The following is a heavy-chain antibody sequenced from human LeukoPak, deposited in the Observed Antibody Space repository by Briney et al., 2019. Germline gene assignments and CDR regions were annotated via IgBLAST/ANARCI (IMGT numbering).Heavy chain of an antibody. J-gene: IGHJ6*02. Sequence: GGSLRLSCAASGFTFSSYAMSWVRQAPGKGLEWVSAISGSGGSTYYADSVKGRFTISRDNSKNTLYLQMNSLRAEDTAVYYCAKAPEDYGDYVCGMDVWGQGTTVTVSS. CDR3: AKAPEDYGDYVCGMDV. D-gene: IGHD4-17*01. V-gene: IGHV3-23*01. CDR2: ISGSGGST. CDR1: GFTFSSYA.